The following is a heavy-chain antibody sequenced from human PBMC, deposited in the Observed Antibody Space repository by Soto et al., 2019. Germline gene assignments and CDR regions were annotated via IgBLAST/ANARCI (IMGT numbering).Heavy chain of an antibody. V-gene: IGHV4-34*01. CDR1: GGSFSDYY. Sequence: QVQLQQWGAGLLKPSETLSLTCAVYGGSFSDYYWSWIRQPPGKGLEWIGEINHSGSTNYNPSLKSRVTISIDTSKNQFSLQLSSVTAADTAVYYCARVGTYCGGDCYFLDYWGQGTLVTVSS. CDR2: INHSGST. D-gene: IGHD2-21*02. J-gene: IGHJ4*02. CDR3: ARVGTYCGGDCYFLDY.